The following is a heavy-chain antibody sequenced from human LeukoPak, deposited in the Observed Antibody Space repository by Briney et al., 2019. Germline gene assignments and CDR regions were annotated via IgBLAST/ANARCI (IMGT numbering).Heavy chain of an antibody. Sequence: ASVKVSCKASGYTFTSYDINWVRQATGQGLEWMGWMNPNSGNTGYAQKFQGRVTMTRNTSISTAYMELSSLRSEDTAVYYCAGSNGNYDFWSGNYYYYYMDVWGKGTTVTVSS. V-gene: IGHV1-8*01. CDR3: AGSNGNYDFWSGNYYYYYMDV. D-gene: IGHD3-3*01. CDR1: GYTFTSYD. J-gene: IGHJ6*03. CDR2: MNPNSGNT.